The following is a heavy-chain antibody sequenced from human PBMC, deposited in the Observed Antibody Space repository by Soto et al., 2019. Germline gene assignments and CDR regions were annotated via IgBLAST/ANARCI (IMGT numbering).Heavy chain of an antibody. V-gene: IGHV4-30-4*01. CDR2: IFYSGTT. D-gene: IGHD1-1*01. Sequence: TLSLTWTFSGDSLSSADYYWSWIRQTPGKGLELIGHIFYSGTTYYNPSLKSRLTISVDTSKNHFSLRLTSVTAADTAVYYCARDLWVEPELYYYGMDVWGQGTTVTVSS. CDR3: ARDLWVEPELYYYGMDV. J-gene: IGHJ6*02. CDR1: GDSLSSADYY.